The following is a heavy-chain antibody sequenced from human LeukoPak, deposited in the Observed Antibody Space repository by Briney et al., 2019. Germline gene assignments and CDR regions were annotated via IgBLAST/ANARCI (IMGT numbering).Heavy chain of an antibody. Sequence: PGGSLRLSCAASEFTFSRYGTNWVRQPPGKGLEWVSSISWSSTYIYYAESVKGRFTISRDNAKNSLFLQMNTLRAEDTAVYYCASGSYSFDFWGQGALVTVSS. D-gene: IGHD1-26*01. V-gene: IGHV3-21*06. J-gene: IGHJ4*02. CDR1: EFTFSRYG. CDR3: ASGSYSFDF. CDR2: ISWSSTYI.